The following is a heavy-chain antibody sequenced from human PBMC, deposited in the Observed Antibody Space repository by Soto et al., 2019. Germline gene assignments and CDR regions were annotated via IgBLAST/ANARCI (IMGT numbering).Heavy chain of an antibody. V-gene: IGHV1-69*06. CDR3: ARGPYSSSSESYYGMGV. D-gene: IGHD6-6*01. J-gene: IGHJ6*02. Sequence: QVQLVQSGAEVKKPGSSVKVSCKASGGTFSSYAISWVRQAPGQGLEWMGGIIPIFGTANYAQKFQGRVTITADKSTSTAYMELSSLRSEDTAVYYCARGPYSSSSESYYGMGVWGQGTTVTVSS. CDR1: GGTFSSYA. CDR2: IIPIFGTA.